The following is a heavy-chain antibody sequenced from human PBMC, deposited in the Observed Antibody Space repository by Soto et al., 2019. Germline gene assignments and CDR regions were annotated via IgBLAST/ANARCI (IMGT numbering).Heavy chain of an antibody. J-gene: IGHJ4*02. Sequence: VESVTISCKVSGYSFTRYWLVWLLQMPGKGLEWMATTYRRHSYTRYSPSFQGQVTISADKSISTAYRQWSSLKASDTSMYYCARGPAQLGYCSGGSCYFEYWGQGTLVTVSS. CDR1: GYSFTRYW. V-gene: IGHV5-51*01. CDR2: TYRRHSYT. CDR3: ARGPAQLGYCSGGSCYFEY. D-gene: IGHD2-15*01.